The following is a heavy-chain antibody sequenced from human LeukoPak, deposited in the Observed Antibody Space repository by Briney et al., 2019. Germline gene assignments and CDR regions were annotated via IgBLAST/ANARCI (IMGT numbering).Heavy chain of an antibody. CDR2: FGATT. V-gene: IGHV3-23*01. J-gene: IGHJ4*02. CDR3: APSRGSV. D-gene: IGHD3-16*01. CDR1: GFTPSSYS. Sequence: GGSLRLSCAVSGFTPSSYSMSWVRQAPGKGLQWVSGFGATTSYADSVKGRFTVSRDNSRNTVHLQMNSLRAEDTAVYYCAPSRGSVWGPRTLVTVSS.